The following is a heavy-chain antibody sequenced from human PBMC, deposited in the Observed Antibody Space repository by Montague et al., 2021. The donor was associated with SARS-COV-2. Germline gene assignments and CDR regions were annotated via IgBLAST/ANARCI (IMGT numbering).Heavy chain of an antibody. V-gene: IGHV3-48*03. CDR3: TRDYRSIVGDGLDI. Sequence: SLRLSCAASGFTFSNYDMNWVRQAPGKGPEWTSYISTSAYTTSYAGSVKGQFTISRDNGKNSLYLQMNSLRVEDTAVYYCTRDYRSIVGDGLDIWGQGTKVTVSS. J-gene: IGHJ3*02. CDR2: ISTSAYTT. CDR1: GFTFSNYD. D-gene: IGHD3-16*02.